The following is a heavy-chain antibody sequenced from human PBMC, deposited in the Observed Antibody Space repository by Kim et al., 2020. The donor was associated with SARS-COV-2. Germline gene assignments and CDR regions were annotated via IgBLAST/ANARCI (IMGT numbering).Heavy chain of an antibody. D-gene: IGHD6-13*01. V-gene: IGHV1-46*01. CDR3: ARDGRIAAAGNRALDY. J-gene: IGHJ4*02. Sequence: KFQGRVTMTRDTPTSTVYMELSSLRSEDTAVYYCARDGRIAAAGNRALDYWGQGTLVTVSS.